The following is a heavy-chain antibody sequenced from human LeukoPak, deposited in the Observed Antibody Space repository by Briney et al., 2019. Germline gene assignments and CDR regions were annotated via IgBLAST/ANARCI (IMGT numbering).Heavy chain of an antibody. CDR3: ARGDTAMVYYFDY. D-gene: IGHD5-18*01. CDR1: GGTFSSYA. Sequence: GSSVKVSCKASGGTFSSYAISWVRQAPGQGLEWMGGIIPIFGTANYAQKFQGRVTITADESTSTAYMELSSRRSEDTAVYYCARGDTAMVYYFDYWGQGTLVTVSS. J-gene: IGHJ4*02. CDR2: IIPIFGTA. V-gene: IGHV1-69*01.